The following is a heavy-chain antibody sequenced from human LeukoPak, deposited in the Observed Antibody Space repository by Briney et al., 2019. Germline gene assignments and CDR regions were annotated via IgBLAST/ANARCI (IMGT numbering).Heavy chain of an antibody. V-gene: IGHV1-69*04. CDR3: AREKENYYDSSGELDY. D-gene: IGHD3-22*01. CDR1: GYTFTSYD. J-gene: IGHJ4*02. CDR2: IIPILGIA. Sequence: SVKVSCKASGYTFTSYDINWVRQAPGQGLEWMGRIIPILGIANYAQKFQGRVTITADKSTSTAYMELSSLRSEDTAVYYCAREKENYYDSSGELDYWGQGTLVTVSS.